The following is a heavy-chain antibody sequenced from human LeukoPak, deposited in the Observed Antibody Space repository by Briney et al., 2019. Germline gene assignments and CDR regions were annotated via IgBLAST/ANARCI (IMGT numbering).Heavy chain of an antibody. J-gene: IGHJ4*02. CDR1: GFSFSSYA. CDR3: ARGSYSGSFRGDY. D-gene: IGHD1-26*01. Sequence: GGSLRLSCAASGFSFSSYAMHWVREAPGKGLEWVAVISYDGSNKYYADSVKGRFTISRDNSKNTLYLQMNSLRAEDTAVYYCARGSYSGSFRGDYWGQGTLVTVSS. V-gene: IGHV3-30-3*01. CDR2: ISYDGSNK.